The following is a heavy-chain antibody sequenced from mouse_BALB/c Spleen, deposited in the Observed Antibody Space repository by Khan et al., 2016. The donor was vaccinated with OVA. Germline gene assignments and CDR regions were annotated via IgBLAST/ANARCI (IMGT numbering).Heavy chain of an antibody. V-gene: IGHV3-2*02. D-gene: IGHD4-1*01. J-gene: IGHJ4*01. CDR1: GYSITSDYA. CDR3: AGELGRYYAMDY. CDR2: ISYSGST. Sequence: EVQLQESGPGLVKPSQSLSLTCTFTGYSITSDYAWNWIRQFPGNNLEWMGYISYSGSTTYNPSLKSRISITRDTSKDQFFLQLKSVTSEDTATXYCAGELGRYYAMDYWGQGTSVTVSS.